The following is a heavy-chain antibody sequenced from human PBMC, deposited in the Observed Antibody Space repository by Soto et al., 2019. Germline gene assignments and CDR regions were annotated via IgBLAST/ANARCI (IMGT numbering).Heavy chain of an antibody. CDR2: VFHTGTT. CDR3: AGSAGWSAFHA. D-gene: IGHD3-10*01. CDR1: GDSVSSSYY. Sequence: QVQLQESGPGLVKPSGTLSLTCTVSGDSVSSSYYRCSVRQTPGKGPEWMAAVFHTGTTSYNPSLRRRRITLTVESIKQSSPVLSSVAAADTAGLYCAGSAGWSAFHAWGPGTLVIVSS. V-gene: IGHV4-4*02. J-gene: IGHJ5*02.